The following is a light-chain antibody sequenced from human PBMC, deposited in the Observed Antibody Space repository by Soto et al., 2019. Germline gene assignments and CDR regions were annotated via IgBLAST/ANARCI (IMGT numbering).Light chain of an antibody. CDR2: DAS. CDR1: QIIGTS. J-gene: IGKJ1*01. Sequence: DIQMTQSPSTLSASAGDRVTFTCRASQIIGTSLAWYQQKPGKAPNLLIYDASNLQSGVPSRFSGSGSGTEFTLTISSLQPDDFATYYCQQYHSSSRTFGQGTKVEI. CDR3: QQYHSSSRT. V-gene: IGKV1-5*01.